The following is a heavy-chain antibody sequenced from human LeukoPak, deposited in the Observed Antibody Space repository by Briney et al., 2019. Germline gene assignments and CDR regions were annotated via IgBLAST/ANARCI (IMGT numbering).Heavy chain of an antibody. CDR1: GYTFTVYY. D-gene: IGHD1-26*01. CDR2: INPSGGST. J-gene: IGHJ4*02. CDR3: ARGRREAQSDFDY. V-gene: IGHV1-46*01. Sequence: GASVKVSCKASGYTFTVYYLHWVRQAPGQGLEWMGIINPSGGSTDYAQKFQGRVTMTRDTSTSTVYMELSSLRSEDTAVYYCARGRREAQSDFDYWGQGTLVTVSS.